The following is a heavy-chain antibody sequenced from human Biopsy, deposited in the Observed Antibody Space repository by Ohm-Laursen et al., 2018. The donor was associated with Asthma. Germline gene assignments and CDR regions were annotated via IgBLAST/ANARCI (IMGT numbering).Heavy chain of an antibody. V-gene: IGHV4-30-4*01. CDR2: AHFSGST. CDR3: ARVRRYGDIFFGMDV. J-gene: IGHJ6*01. CDR1: GGYIDSHDWS. D-gene: IGHD4-17*01. Sequence: SETLSLTCIVSGGYIDSHDWSWCWIRQSPGKGLQWLGYAHFSGSTHYNPSLDRRIRMSVDTSKSQVSLSLTSVSAADTAVYFCARVRRYGDIFFGMDVWGQGTTVTVSS.